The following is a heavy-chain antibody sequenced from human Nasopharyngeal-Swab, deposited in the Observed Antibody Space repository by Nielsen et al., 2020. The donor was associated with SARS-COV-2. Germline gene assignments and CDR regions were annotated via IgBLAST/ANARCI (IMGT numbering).Heavy chain of an antibody. D-gene: IGHD3-9*01. CDR2: IYSGGSTT. V-gene: IGHV3-23*03. J-gene: IGHJ4*02. Sequence: GESLKISCAASGFTFSRYAMGWVRQAPGKGLEWVSLIYSGGSTTYYGDTVKGRFTISRDNSKNTLYLQMNSLRAEDTALYYCAKWTAVTGYWGFDYWGQGTLVTVSS. CDR1: GFTFSRYA. CDR3: AKWTAVTGYWGFDY.